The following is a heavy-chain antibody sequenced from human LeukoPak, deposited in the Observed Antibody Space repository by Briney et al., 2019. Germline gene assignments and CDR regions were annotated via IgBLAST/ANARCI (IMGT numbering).Heavy chain of an antibody. J-gene: IGHJ4*02. CDR2: IIPILGIA. V-gene: IGHV1-69*04. Sequence: SVTVSCKASGGTFSIYAISWVRQAPGQGGEGMGRIIPILGIANYAQKFQGRVTITADKSTSTAYMELSSLRSEDTAVYYCARSNYYDSSGYQYYFDYWGQGTLVTVSS. CDR1: GGTFSIYA. D-gene: IGHD3-22*01. CDR3: ARSNYYDSSGYQYYFDY.